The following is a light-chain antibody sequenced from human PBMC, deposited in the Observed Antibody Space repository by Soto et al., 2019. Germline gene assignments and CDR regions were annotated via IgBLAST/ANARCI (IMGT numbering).Light chain of an antibody. V-gene: IGKV3-20*01. CDR2: DVS. CDR1: QSVSSNY. Sequence: DIVLTQSPGTLSLSPGERATLSCRSSQSVSSNYLAWYQQKPDQAPRLVIYDVSGRATGIPDRFSGSGSGTEFTLTISRLEPDDSAVYYCQQYGISPTFGQGTKVEIK. J-gene: IGKJ1*01. CDR3: QQYGISPT.